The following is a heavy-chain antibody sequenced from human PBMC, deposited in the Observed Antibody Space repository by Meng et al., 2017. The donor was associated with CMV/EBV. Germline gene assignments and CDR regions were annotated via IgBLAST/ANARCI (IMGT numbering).Heavy chain of an antibody. J-gene: IGHJ4*02. CDR2: IYWDDDK. D-gene: IGHD6-13*01. CDR3: ARIAAAGRFDY. CDR1: GFSLSTIGVG. Sequence: QITLKESSPHLVKPTKTLRRTWTFSGFSLSTIGVGVGWIRQPPGKALEWLALIYWDDDKRYSPSLKSRLTITKDTSKNQVVLTMTNMDPVDTATYYCARIAAAGRFDYWGQGTLVTVSS. V-gene: IGHV2-5*02.